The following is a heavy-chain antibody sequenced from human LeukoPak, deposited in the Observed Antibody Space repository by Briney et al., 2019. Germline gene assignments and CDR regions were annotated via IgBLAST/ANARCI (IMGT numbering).Heavy chain of an antibody. CDR1: GFTFSSYG. J-gene: IGHJ4*02. CDR2: ISSSGSTI. V-gene: IGHV3-48*04. Sequence: GGSLRLSCAASGFTFSSYGMHWVRQAPGKGLEWVSYISSSGSTIYYADSVKGRFTISRDNAKNSLYLQMNSLRAEDTAVYYCARDLGDIVATMIFDYWGQGTLVTVSS. D-gene: IGHD5-12*01. CDR3: ARDLGDIVATMIFDY.